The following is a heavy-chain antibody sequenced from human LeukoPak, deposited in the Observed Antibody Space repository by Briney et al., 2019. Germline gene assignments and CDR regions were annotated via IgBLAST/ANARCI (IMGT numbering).Heavy chain of an antibody. CDR2: TSANNGNT. CDR1: GYIFANYV. CDR3: AREEKLRFLERLPSNMDV. V-gene: IGHV1-18*01. D-gene: IGHD3-3*01. J-gene: IGHJ6*02. Sequence: ASVKVSCKASGYIFANYVINWVRQAPGQGLEWMGWTSANNGNTNYAQSLLGRVTMTTDTSTSTAYMELTGLRSDDTAVYYCAREEKLRFLERLPSNMDVWGHGTTVIVSS.